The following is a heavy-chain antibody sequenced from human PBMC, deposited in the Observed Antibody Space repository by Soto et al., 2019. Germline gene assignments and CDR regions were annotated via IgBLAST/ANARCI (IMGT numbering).Heavy chain of an antibody. V-gene: IGHV3-23*01. CDR2: IGNSGDST. Sequence: EVPLLESGGGLVRPGGSLRLSFAASGFTFSTYTMSWVRQTPGKVLEWVSTIGNSGDSTYYADSVKGRFTLSRDNSKNTLHLLIDSLRADDTAIYYCARTIISGAYFDYWGQGTLVTVSS. CDR3: ARTIISGAYFDY. CDR1: GFTFSTYT. J-gene: IGHJ4*02.